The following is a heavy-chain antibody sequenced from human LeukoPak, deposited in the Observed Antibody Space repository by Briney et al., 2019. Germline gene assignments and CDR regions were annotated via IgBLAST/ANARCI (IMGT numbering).Heavy chain of an antibody. CDR1: GDSVSTNSAT. CDR3: ARGRGSSADFDY. Sequence: SQTLSLTCAISGDSVSTNSATWNWIRQSPLRGLEWLGRTYYRSQWNDDYAASVKSRIDINPETSKNQFSLQLNSVTPEATAVYYCARGRGSSADFDYWGQGTLVTVSS. CDR2: TYYRSQWND. D-gene: IGHD6-6*01. J-gene: IGHJ4*02. V-gene: IGHV6-1*01.